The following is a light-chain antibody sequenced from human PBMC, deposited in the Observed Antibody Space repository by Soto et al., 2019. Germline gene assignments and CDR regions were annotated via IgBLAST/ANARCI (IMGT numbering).Light chain of an antibody. CDR3: SAYTSTNTVI. Sequence: QSVLTQPASVSGSPGQSVSISCTTSSSDFGGHNLVSWYQHHPGRAPNLLNYAVTNRPSGVPDRFSGSKSGSTASLIISGLRSEDEADYYCSAYTSTNTVIFGGGTKVTVL. CDR1: SSDFGGHNL. V-gene: IGLV2-14*03. J-gene: IGLJ2*01. CDR2: AVT.